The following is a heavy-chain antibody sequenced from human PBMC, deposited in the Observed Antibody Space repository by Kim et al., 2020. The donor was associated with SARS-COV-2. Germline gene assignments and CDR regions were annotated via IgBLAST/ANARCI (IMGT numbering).Heavy chain of an antibody. CDR2: IREDRSKT. CDR3: ARWGTGNLDY. D-gene: IGHD1-1*01. V-gene: IGHV3-7*03. CDR1: GFTFGNYW. J-gene: IGHJ4*02. Sequence: GGSLRLSCAASGFTFGNYWITWVRQAPGKGLEWVANIREDRSKTYYVDSVKGRFTISRDNAKNLLFLHMNSLRAEDTAVYYCARWGTGNLDYWGQGTLVTVSS.